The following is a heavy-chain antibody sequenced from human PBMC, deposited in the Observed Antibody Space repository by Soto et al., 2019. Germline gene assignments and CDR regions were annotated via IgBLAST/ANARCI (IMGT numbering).Heavy chain of an antibody. Sequence: GGSLRLSCAVSGFIFGNYMMSWVRQAPGKGLEWVSAISGSGGSTYYADSVKGRFTISRDNSKNTLYLQMNSLRAEDTAVYYCARSEGIVGAPGPWGQGTLVTVSS. V-gene: IGHV3-23*01. D-gene: IGHD1-26*01. J-gene: IGHJ5*02. CDR1: GFIFGNYM. CDR3: ARSEGIVGAPGP. CDR2: ISGSGGST.